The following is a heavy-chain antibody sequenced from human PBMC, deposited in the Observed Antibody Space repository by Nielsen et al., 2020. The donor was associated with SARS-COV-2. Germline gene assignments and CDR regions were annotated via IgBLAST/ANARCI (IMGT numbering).Heavy chain of an antibody. V-gene: IGHV1-24*01. CDR3: AREDNSGSYYEAFDI. CDR2: FDPEDGET. D-gene: IGHD1-26*01. Sequence: ASVKVSCKVSGYTLTELSMHWVRQAPGKGLEWMGGFDPEDGETIYAQKFQGRVTITADESTSTAYMELSSLRSEDTAVYYCAREDNSGSYYEAFDIWGQGTMVPSPQ. J-gene: IGHJ3*02. CDR1: GYTLTELS.